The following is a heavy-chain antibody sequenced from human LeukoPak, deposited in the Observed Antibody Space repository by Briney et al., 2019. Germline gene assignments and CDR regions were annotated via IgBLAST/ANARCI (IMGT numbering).Heavy chain of an antibody. V-gene: IGHV3-74*01. CDR3: VRDHGTDV. J-gene: IGHJ6*02. CDR2: INTDGSYI. CDR1: GFTFTRYW. Sequence: PGGSLRLSCAASGFTFTRYWTYWVRQGPEKGLVCVSRINTDGSYIDYADSVKGRFTISRDNAQNTLYLQMISLRVEDTAVYYCVRDHGTDVWGQGSTVTVSS.